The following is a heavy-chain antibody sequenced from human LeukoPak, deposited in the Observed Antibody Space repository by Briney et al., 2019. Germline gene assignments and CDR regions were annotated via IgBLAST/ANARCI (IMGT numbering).Heavy chain of an antibody. D-gene: IGHD1-7*01. CDR1: GFTFSDYY. J-gene: IGHJ4*02. V-gene: IGHV3-11*04. CDR3: ARDRDWNSGFDY. Sequence: GGSLRLSCAASGFTFSDYYMSWIRQAPGKGLEWISYISGRGDTMYYADSVRGRFTISRDNAKNSLNLQMNSLRVEDTAVYYCARDRDWNSGFDYWGQGTLVTVSS. CDR2: ISGRGDTM.